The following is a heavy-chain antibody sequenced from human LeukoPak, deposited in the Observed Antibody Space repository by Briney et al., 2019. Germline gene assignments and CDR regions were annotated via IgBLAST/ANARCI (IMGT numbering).Heavy chain of an antibody. J-gene: IGHJ6*02. CDR3: ARGSRILIGDGHNMDV. CDR2: VYITRNA. V-gene: IGHV4-4*07. Sequence: SETLSLTCAVSGDSIREYYWNWIRQPAGKGLEWIGRVYITRNADYSPSLRSRLTLSIDASRNQFSLELRSVTAADTGVYYCARGSRILIGDGHNMDVWGQGTTVIVSS. D-gene: IGHD2-15*01. CDR1: GDSIREYY.